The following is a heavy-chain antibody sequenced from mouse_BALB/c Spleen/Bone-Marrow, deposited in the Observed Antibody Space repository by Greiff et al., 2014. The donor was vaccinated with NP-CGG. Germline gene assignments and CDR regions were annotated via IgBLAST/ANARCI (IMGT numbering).Heavy chain of an antibody. CDR2: IDPANGNT. D-gene: IGHD2-4*01. V-gene: IGHV14-3*02. CDR3: AGFGITKEEGYYYAMDY. CDR1: GFNIKDTY. J-gene: IGHJ4*01. Sequence: VQLQQSGAELVKPGASVKLSCTASGFNIKDTYMHWVKQRPEQGLEWIGRIDPANGNTKYDPKFQGKATITADTSSNTAYLQVSSLXXXDTAVYYCAGFGITKEEGYYYAMDYWGQGTSVTVSS.